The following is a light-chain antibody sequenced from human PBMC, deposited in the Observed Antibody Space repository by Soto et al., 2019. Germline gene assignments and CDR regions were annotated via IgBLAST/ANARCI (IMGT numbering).Light chain of an antibody. CDR2: VAS. J-gene: IGKJ4*01. CDR3: QQDNNYPLT. V-gene: IGKV1-9*01. Sequence: DIQLTQSPSFLSASVGDRVTITCRASQGISSYLAWYQQKPGKAPKFLIYVASTLQSGVPSRFSGSGSGTEFTLTISSLQPEDFATYYCQQDNNYPLTFGGGTKVEIK. CDR1: QGISSY.